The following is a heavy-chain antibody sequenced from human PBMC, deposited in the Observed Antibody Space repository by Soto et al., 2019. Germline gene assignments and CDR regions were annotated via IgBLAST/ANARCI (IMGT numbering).Heavy chain of an antibody. CDR2: ISAYNGNT. CDR3: ARDLVGSVHYYYGMDV. Sequence: ASVKVSCKASGYTFTNYGISWVRQAPGQGLEWMGWISAYNGNTNYAQKLQGRVTMTTDTSTSTAYMELRSLRSDDTAVYYCARDLVGSVHYYYGMDVWGQGTTVTVSS. V-gene: IGHV1-18*04. J-gene: IGHJ6*02. CDR1: GYTFTNYG.